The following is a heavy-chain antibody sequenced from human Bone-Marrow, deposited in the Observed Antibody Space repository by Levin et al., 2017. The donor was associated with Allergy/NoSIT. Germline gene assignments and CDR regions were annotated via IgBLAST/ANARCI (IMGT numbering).Heavy chain of an antibody. CDR2: ISWDGGST. CDR3: AKDMRGKLLWFGEFSSYYDYDGMDV. D-gene: IGHD3-10*01. CDR1: GFTFDDYA. J-gene: IGHJ6*02. V-gene: IGHV3-43D*03. Sequence: GGSLRLSCAASGFTFDDYAMHWVRQAPGKGLEWVSLISWDGGSTYYADSVKGRFTISRDNSKNSLYLQMNSLRAEDTALYYCAKDMRGKLLWFGEFSSYYDYDGMDVWGQGTTVTVSS.